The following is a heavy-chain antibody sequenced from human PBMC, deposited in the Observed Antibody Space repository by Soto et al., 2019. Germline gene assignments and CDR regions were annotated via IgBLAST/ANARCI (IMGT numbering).Heavy chain of an antibody. D-gene: IGHD2-15*01. CDR3: ASRGGNGYCSGGSCKPFDY. CDR1: GGTFSSYA. J-gene: IGHJ4*02. Sequence: SVKVSCKASGGTFSSYAISWVRQAPGQGLEWMGGIIPIFGTANYAQKFQGRVTITADKSTSTAYMELSSLRSEDTAVYYCASRGGNGYCSGGSCKPFDYWGQGTLVTV. V-gene: IGHV1-69*06. CDR2: IIPIFGTA.